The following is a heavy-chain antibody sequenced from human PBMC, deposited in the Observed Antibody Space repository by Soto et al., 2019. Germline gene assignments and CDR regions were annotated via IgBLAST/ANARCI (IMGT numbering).Heavy chain of an antibody. J-gene: IGHJ3*01. CDR1: GFIFTNYA. CDR3: AEGDTSMVEGEEYFAA. CDR2: ISCSGFST. V-gene: IGHV3-23*01. Sequence: EVQLLESGGGVVQPGGSLRLSCVASGFIFTNYAMSWVRQTPGKGLQWVSCISCSGFSTYYADSVKGRLTISRDNSRDTVYLQINILRAANTAVYYCAEGDTSMVEGEEYFAAWGQGTMFTVSS. D-gene: IGHD5-18*01.